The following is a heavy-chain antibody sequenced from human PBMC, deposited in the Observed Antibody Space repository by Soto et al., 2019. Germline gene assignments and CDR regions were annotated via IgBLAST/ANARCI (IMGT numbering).Heavy chain of an antibody. J-gene: IGHJ5*02. CDR3: ARQYYYDSSGYYPNWFDP. Sequence: QTLSLTCAISGDSVSSNSATWNWIRQSPSRGLEWLGRTYYRSKWYNDYAVSVKSRITINPDTSKNQFSLQLNSVTPEDTAVYYCARQYYYDSSGYYPNWFDPWGQGTLVTVSS. V-gene: IGHV6-1*01. CDR1: GDSVSSNSAT. CDR2: TYYRSKWYN. D-gene: IGHD3-22*01.